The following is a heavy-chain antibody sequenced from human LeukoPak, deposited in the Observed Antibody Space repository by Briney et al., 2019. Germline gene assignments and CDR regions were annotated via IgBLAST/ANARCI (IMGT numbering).Heavy chain of an antibody. CDR2: ISNNGGST. Sequence: GGSLRLSCAASGFIFSNYAMHWVRQSPGKGLEYVSGISNNGGSTYYTNSVKGRFTVSRDNSKNKLYLQMNSLRAEDTAVYYCAKAGYCSSTSCPDTLYYYMDVWGKGTTVTVSS. V-gene: IGHV3-64*01. J-gene: IGHJ6*03. D-gene: IGHD2-2*03. CDR3: AKAGYCSSTSCPDTLYYYMDV. CDR1: GFIFSNYA.